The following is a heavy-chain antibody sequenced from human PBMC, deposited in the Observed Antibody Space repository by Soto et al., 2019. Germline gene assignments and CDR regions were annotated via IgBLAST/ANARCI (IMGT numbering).Heavy chain of an antibody. CDR3: AKSKPTYYDFWSSFDY. V-gene: IGHV3-23*01. Sequence: GVSLRLSCAASGFTFSSYAMSWVRQAPGKGLEWVSAISGSGGSTYYADSVKGRFTISRDNSKNTLYLQMNSLRAEDTAVYYCAKSKPTYYDFWSSFDYWGQGTLVTVSS. CDR1: GFTFSSYA. J-gene: IGHJ4*02. CDR2: ISGSGGST. D-gene: IGHD3-3*01.